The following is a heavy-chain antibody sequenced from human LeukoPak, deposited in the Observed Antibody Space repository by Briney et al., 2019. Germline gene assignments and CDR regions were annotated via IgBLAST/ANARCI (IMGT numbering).Heavy chain of an antibody. CDR2: ISSSGSTI. J-gene: IGHJ4*02. CDR1: GFTFSDYY. Sequence: GGSLRLSCAASGFTFSDYYMSWIRQAPGKGLEWVSYISSSGSTIYYADSVKGRFTISRDNAKNSLYLQMNSLRAEDTAVDYCARFQRDKPATHPDYWGQGTLVTVSS. V-gene: IGHV3-11*04. D-gene: IGHD2-2*01. CDR3: ARFQRDKPATHPDY.